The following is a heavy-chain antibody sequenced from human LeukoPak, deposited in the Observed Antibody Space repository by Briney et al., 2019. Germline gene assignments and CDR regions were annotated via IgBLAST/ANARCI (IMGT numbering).Heavy chain of an antibody. CDR3: ARTGITVAPPFDY. CDR1: GFTFSNYN. V-gene: IGHV3-69-1*02. Sequence: PGGSLRLSCSASGFTFSNYNMHWVRQAPGKGLEWVSSISSSSNIYYADSVKGRFTISRDNAKNSLYLQMTSLRAEDTAVYYCARTGITVAPPFDYWGQGTLVTVSS. J-gene: IGHJ4*02. D-gene: IGHD4-23*01. CDR2: ISSSSNI.